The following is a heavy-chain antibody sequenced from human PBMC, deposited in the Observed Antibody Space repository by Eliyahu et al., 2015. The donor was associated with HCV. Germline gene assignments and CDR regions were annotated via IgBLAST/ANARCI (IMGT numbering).Heavy chain of an antibody. CDR2: ISSSTI. CDR1: GFSFSDYY. CDR3: ARDGGLNVDAFDV. D-gene: IGHD3-16*01. J-gene: IGHJ3*01. Sequence: QVHLVESGGGLVKPGGSLRLXCEXSGFSFSDYYXSWXRQXPGKGLEWIGXISSSTIYYAESLKGRFIISRDSARNTVYLEMSSLRDDDTAVYFCARDGGLNVDAFDVWGQGTMVTVA. V-gene: IGHV3-11*01.